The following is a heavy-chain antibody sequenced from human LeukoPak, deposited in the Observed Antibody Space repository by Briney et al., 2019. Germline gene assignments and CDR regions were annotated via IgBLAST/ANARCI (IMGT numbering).Heavy chain of an antibody. J-gene: IGHJ4*02. Sequence: SETLSLTCAVYGGSFSGYYWSWIRQPPGKGLEWIGEINHSGSTNYNPSLKSRVTISVDTSKNQFSLKLSSVTAADTAVYYCARGRKDIVVVVAAPIDYWGQGTLVTVSS. CDR3: ARGRKDIVVVVAAPIDY. D-gene: IGHD2-15*01. V-gene: IGHV4-34*01. CDR1: GGSFSGYY. CDR2: INHSGST.